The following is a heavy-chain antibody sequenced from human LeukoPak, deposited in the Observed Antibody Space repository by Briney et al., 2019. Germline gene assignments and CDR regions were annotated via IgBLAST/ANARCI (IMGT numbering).Heavy chain of an antibody. CDR3: ARGIIGYYFDY. V-gene: IGHV1-18*01. D-gene: IGHD2-15*01. CDR2: ISAYGNT. CDR1: GYTFTIFG. J-gene: IGHJ4*02. Sequence: ASVKVSCKTSGYTFTIFGISGVPQAPGQGLEWMGLISAYGNTNYAQSLQGRVTMTTDTSTSTAYMELRSLRSDDTAVYYCARGIIGYYFDYRVQGTLVTVSS.